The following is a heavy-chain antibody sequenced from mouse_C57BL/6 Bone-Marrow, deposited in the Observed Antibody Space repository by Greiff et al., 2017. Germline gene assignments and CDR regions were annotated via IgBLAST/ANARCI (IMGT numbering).Heavy chain of an antibody. J-gene: IGHJ3*01. CDR1: GFTFSSYG. V-gene: IGHV5-6*02. Sequence: EVKLVESGGDLVKPGGSLKLSCAASGFTFSSYGMSWVRQTPDQRLEWVATISSGGSYTYYPDSVKGRFTISRDNAKNTLYLQMSSLKSEDTAMYYYARRAGGDGFAYWGQGTLVTVSA. D-gene: IGHD1-1*02. CDR3: ARRAGGDGFAY. CDR2: ISSGGSYT.